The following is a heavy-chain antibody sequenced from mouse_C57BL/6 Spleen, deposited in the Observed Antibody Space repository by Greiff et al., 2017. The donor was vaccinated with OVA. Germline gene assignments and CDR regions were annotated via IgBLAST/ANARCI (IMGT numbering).Heavy chain of an antibody. D-gene: IGHD1-1*01. Sequence: DVMLVESGGGLVKPGGSLKLSCAASGFTFSDYGMHWVRQAPEKGLEWVAYISSGSSTIYYADTVKGRFTISRDNAKNTLFLQMTSLRSEDTAMYYCARDYYGSSYEYFDYWGQGTTLTVSS. CDR1: GFTFSDYG. J-gene: IGHJ2*01. V-gene: IGHV5-17*01. CDR2: ISSGSSTI. CDR3: ARDYYGSSYEYFDY.